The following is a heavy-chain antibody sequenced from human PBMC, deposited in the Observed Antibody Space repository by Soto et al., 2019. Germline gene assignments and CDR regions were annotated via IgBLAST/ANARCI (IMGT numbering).Heavy chain of an antibody. V-gene: IGHV3-9*01. J-gene: IGHJ1*01. D-gene: IGHD1-1*01. CDR2: LSWNSGNI. CDR3: AKALGISFLYNAEYFHY. Sequence: EVQLVESGGGLVQPGRSLRLSCAASGFAFDQYAMHWVRQAPGKGLEWVSVLSWNSGNIGYADSVKGRFTISRDNAKNSLYLQMNSLRAEDTALYYCAKALGISFLYNAEYFHYWGQGTLVTVSS. CDR1: GFAFDQYA.